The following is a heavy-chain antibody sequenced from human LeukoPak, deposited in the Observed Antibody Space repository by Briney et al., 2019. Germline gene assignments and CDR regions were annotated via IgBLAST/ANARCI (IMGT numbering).Heavy chain of an antibody. D-gene: IGHD3-10*01. CDR2: ISYDGSNK. CDR1: GFTFSSYG. V-gene: IGHV3-30*18. Sequence: PGRSLRLSCAASGFTFSSYGMHWVRQAPGKGLEGVAVISYDGSNKYYADSVKGRFTISRDNSKNTLYLQMNSLRAEDTAVYYCAKDGSGELLPDYWGQGTLVTVSS. J-gene: IGHJ4*02. CDR3: AKDGSGELLPDY.